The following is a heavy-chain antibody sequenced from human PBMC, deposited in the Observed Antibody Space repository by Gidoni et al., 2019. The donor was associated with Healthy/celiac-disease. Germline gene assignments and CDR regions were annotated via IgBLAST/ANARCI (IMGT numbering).Heavy chain of an antibody. CDR2: IIPSFGTA. Sequence: QVQLVQSGAEVQKPGSSVKVSCKASGGTFSSYAISWVRQAPGQGLEWMGGIIPSFGTANYAQKFQGRVTITADESTSTAYMELSSLRSEDTAVYYCARGGGYNPSYYYYGMDVWGQGTTVTVSS. CDR1: GGTFSSYA. D-gene: IGHD5-12*01. J-gene: IGHJ6*02. CDR3: ARGGGYNPSYYYYGMDV. V-gene: IGHV1-69*01.